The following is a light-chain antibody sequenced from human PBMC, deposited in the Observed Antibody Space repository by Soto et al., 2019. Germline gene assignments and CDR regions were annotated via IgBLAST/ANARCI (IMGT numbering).Light chain of an antibody. J-gene: IGKJ5*01. CDR3: QQYDTYSMYT. CDR2: DAS. CDR1: PSIGTW. Sequence: DIQMTQSPSTLSASVGDRVTITCRASPSIGTWLAWYQQKPGKAPKLLIYDASTLESGVTSRFSGSGSGTEFTLIISSLQPDDFATYYCQQYDTYSMYTFGQGTRLEIK. V-gene: IGKV1-5*01.